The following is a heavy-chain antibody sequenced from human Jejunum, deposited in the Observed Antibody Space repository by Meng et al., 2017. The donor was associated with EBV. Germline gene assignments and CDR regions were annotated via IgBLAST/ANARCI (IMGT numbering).Heavy chain of an antibody. D-gene: IGHD2-21*02. V-gene: IGHV4-4*02. CDR3: VRGGDYCLVY. J-gene: IGHJ4*02. Sequence: QVRLQVSGPGRGKPSGTLSLPGAGSGDSIDSRNWWSWVRQSPERGLEWIGEIYYSGRTNYNPSLKSRVTILVDRSENHFSLHLSSVTAADTAAYYCVRGGDYCLVYWGQGTLVTVSS. CDR2: IYYSGRT. CDR1: GDSIDSRNW.